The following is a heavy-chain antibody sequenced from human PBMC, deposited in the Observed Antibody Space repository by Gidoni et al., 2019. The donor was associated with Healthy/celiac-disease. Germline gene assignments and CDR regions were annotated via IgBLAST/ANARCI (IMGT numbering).Heavy chain of an antibody. J-gene: IGHJ4*02. V-gene: IGHV3-23*04. CDR3: AKLIVVVPAAILLASGTGWYYFDY. CDR2: ISSSGGST. Sequence: EVQLVESGGGLVQPGGSLSLSCAASGFTFSSYAISWVRQAPGKGLEWVSAISSSGGSTYYADSVKGRFTISRDNSKNTLYLQMNSLRAEDTAVYYCAKLIVVVPAAILLASGTGWYYFDYWGQGTLVTVSS. D-gene: IGHD2-2*01. CDR1: GFTFSSYA.